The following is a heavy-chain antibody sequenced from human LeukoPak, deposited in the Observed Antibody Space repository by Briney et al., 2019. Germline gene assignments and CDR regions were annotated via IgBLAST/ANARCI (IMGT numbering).Heavy chain of an antibody. CDR3: AKDSSNWAFDY. CDR1: GFTFSSYG. CDR2: IRYDGSNK. Sequence: GGSLRLSCAASGFTFSSYGMHWVRQAPGKGLEWVSFIRYDGSNKYHADSVKSRFTISRDDSKNTLYLQMNSLRTEDTAVYYCAKDSSNWAFDYWGQGTLVTVPS. J-gene: IGHJ4*02. D-gene: IGHD7-27*01. V-gene: IGHV3-30*02.